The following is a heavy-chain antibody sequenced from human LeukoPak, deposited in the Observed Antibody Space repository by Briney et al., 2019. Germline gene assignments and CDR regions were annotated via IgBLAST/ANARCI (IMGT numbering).Heavy chain of an antibody. CDR3: ARGRGVTMVRGLKTNWFDP. J-gene: IGHJ5*02. CDR1: GFTFSSYA. Sequence: QSGRSLRLSCAASGFTFSSYAMQWVRQAPGKGLEWVAVISYDGSNKYYADSVKGRFTISRDNSKNTLYLQMNSLRAEDTAVYYCARGRGVTMVRGLKTNWFDPWGQGTLVTVSS. D-gene: IGHD3-10*01. V-gene: IGHV3-30*04. CDR2: ISYDGSNK.